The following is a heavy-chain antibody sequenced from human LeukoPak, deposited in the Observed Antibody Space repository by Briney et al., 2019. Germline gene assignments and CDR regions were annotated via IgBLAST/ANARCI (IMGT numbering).Heavy chain of an antibody. CDR2: IISSSSLI. Sequence: GGSLRLSCAASGFPFSNYGMNWVRQAPGKGLEWISYIISSSSLIYYADSVTGRFIISRDNAKNSLYLQMNSLRDEDTAVYYCARGGRGYRYDNWFGPWGQGTLVTVSS. J-gene: IGHJ5*02. CDR1: GFPFSNYG. CDR3: ARGGRGYRYDNWFGP. D-gene: IGHD5-18*01. V-gene: IGHV3-48*02.